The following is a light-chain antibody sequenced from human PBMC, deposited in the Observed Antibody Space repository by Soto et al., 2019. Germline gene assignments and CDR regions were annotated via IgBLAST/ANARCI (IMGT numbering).Light chain of an antibody. Sequence: QSALTQPPSASGSPGQSVTISCTGTKNDIGLYDFVSWYQHHPGKAPRLIIYAVVQRPSGVPDRFSGSKSGNTASLTVSGLQAADEADYFCKSYAGSNTYVFGSGTKVTVL. CDR1: KNDIGLYDF. CDR3: KSYAGSNTYV. V-gene: IGLV2-8*01. J-gene: IGLJ1*01. CDR2: AVV.